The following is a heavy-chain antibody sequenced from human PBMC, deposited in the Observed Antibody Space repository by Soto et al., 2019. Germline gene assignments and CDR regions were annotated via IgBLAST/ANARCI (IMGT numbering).Heavy chain of an antibody. V-gene: IGHV4-39*01. Sequence: QLQLQESGPGLVKPSETLSLTCTVSGGSISSSSYYWGWIRQPPGKGLEWIGSFYYSGSTYYNPSLKSRVTISVDTSKNQFSLKLSSVTAADTAVYYCARLYGGSLLDYWGQGTLVTVSS. CDR1: GGSISSSSYY. CDR2: FYYSGST. CDR3: ARLYGGSLLDY. D-gene: IGHD2-15*01. J-gene: IGHJ4*02.